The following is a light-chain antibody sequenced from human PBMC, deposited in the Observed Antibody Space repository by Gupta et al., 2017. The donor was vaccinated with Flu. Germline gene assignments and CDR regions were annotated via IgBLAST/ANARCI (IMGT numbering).Light chain of an antibody. CDR1: SSNIGAGSD. V-gene: IGLV1-40*01. CDR2: GNN. CDR3: QSYDSSMNGYV. Sequence: QSVLTQPPSVSGAPGQGVTISCTGSSSNIGAGSDVHWYQHLPGPAPKLLIYGNNNRPSGVPARVSGSKSGTSASLAIIGLQVEDEADYYCQSYDSSMNGYVFGTGTKVTVL. J-gene: IGLJ1*01.